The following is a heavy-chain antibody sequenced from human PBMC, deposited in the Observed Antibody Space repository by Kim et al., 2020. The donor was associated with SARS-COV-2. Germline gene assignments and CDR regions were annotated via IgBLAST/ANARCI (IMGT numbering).Heavy chain of an antibody. V-gene: IGHV3-30-3*01. Sequence: GGSLRLSCAASGFSFSSCAMHWVRQAPGKGLEWVAVISYDGSNKYYADSVKGRFTISRDNSKNTLYLQMNSLRGEDTALHYCARDPWSRLRGVTYSYYGMDVWGQGTTVTVSS. CDR2: ISYDGSNK. D-gene: IGHD3-10*01. J-gene: IGHJ6*02. CDR1: GFSFSSCA. CDR3: ARDPWSRLRGVTYSYYGMDV.